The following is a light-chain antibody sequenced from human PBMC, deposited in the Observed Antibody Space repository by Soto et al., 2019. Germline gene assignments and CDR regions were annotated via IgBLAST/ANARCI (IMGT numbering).Light chain of an antibody. CDR2: EVT. V-gene: IGLV2-8*01. Sequence: QSALTQPPSASGSIGQSVTISCTGTSGDVGHYNYVSWYQQQPGKAPKLMIYEVTKRPSGVPDRFSGSKSGNTASLTVSGLQAEDEADYFCSSYVDTFSVIFGGGTKLTVL. CDR1: SGDVGHYNY. J-gene: IGLJ2*01. CDR3: SSYVDTFSVI.